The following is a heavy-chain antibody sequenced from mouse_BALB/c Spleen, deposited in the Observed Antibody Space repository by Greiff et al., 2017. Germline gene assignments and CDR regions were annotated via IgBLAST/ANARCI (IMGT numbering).Heavy chain of an antibody. J-gene: IGHJ2*01. CDR1: GYTFTDYY. V-gene: IGHV1-77*01. D-gene: IGHD2-14*01. Sequence: VQLQQSGAELARPGASVKLSCKASGYTFTDYYINWVKQRTGQGLEWIGEIYPGSGNTYYNEKFKGKATLTADKSSSTAYMQLSSLTSEDSAVYFCARSGGPTIGTYYFDYWGQGTTLTVSS. CDR2: IYPGSGNT. CDR3: ARSGGPTIGTYYFDY.